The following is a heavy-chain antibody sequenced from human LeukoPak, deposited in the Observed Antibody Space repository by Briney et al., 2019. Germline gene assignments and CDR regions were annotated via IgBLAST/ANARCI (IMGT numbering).Heavy chain of an antibody. V-gene: IGHV1-3*01. Sequence: ASVKVSCKASGYTFTSYAMHWVRQAPGQRLEWMGWINAGNGNTKYSQKFQGRVTITADKSTSTAYMELSSLRSEDTAVYYCARDRDSSSWYWFDPWGQGTLVTVSS. CDR3: ARDRDSSSWYWFDP. CDR1: GYTFTSYA. J-gene: IGHJ5*02. D-gene: IGHD6-13*01. CDR2: INAGNGNT.